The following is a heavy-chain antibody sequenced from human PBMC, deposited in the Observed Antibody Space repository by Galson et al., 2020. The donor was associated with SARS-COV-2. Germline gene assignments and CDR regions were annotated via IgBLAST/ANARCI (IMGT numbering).Heavy chain of an antibody. D-gene: IGHD4-17*01. CDR3: AREGTRGYADYPDY. CDR2: ITWNGGST. CDR1: GFNFDDYG. V-gene: IGHV3-20*04. J-gene: IGHJ4*02. Sequence: GESLKISCAASGFNFDDYGLSWVRQAPGKGPEWVSDITWNGGSTGYTDSVKGRFTISRDNAKNSLYLQMNSLRVEDTASYYCAREGTRGYADYPDYWGQGTLVTVSS.